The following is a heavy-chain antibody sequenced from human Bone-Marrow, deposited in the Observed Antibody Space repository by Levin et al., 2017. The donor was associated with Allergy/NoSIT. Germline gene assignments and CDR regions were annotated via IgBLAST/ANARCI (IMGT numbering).Heavy chain of an antibody. CDR1: GGSFSGYY. D-gene: IGHD3-3*01. Sequence: ASETLSLTCAVYGGSFSGYYWNWIRQPPGKGLEWIGEISQTGNTNYNPSLKSRVTFSVDSSKNQFSLKMMSMTVADTAVYFCARGQFIPSFPRKYSDVWSAVMEKKWFDPWGQGTLVTVSS. CDR2: ISQTGNT. CDR3: ARGQFIPSFPRKYSDVWSAVMEKKWFDP. V-gene: IGHV4-34*01. J-gene: IGHJ5*01.